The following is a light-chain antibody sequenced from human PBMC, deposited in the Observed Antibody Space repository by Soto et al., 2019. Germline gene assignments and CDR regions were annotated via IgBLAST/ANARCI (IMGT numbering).Light chain of an antibody. J-gene: IGLJ1*01. CDR3: SSYTGGNPSYV. V-gene: IGLV2-8*01. Sequence: QSVLTQPPSASGSPGQSVTISCTGTSSDVGGYDYVSWYQQHPGKAPKLMIYEVTIRPSGVSDRFSGSKSGNTASLTVSGLQAEDEADYYCSSYTGGNPSYVFGTGPKVTV. CDR2: EVT. CDR1: SSDVGGYDY.